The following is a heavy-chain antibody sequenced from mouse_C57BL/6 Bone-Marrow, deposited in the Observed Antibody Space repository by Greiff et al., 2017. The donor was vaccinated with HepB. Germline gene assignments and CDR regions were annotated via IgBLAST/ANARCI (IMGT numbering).Heavy chain of an antibody. V-gene: IGHV5-12*01. CDR3: ASAISDAMDY. J-gene: IGHJ4*01. CDR2: ISNGGGST. Sequence: EVHLVESGGGLVQPGGSLKLSCAASGFTFSDYYMYWVRQTPEKRLEWVAYISNGGGSTYYPDTVKGRFTISRDNAKNTLYLQMSRLKSEDTAMYYCASAISDAMDYWGQGTSVTVSS. CDR1: GFTFSDYY.